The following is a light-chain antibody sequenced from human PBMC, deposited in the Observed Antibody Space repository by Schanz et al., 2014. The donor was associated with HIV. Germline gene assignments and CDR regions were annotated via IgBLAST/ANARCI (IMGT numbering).Light chain of an antibody. CDR1: QIISTS. Sequence: VLTQSPATLSVYPGERVTLSCRTTQIISTSLAWYQQKPGQAPRLLLYGASRRATGIPDRFSGSGSGTEFTLTISSLQPDDLATYYCQQYNKYSPFSFGQGTKLEIK. CDR3: QQYNKYSPFS. J-gene: IGKJ2*01. V-gene: IGKV3D-15*01. CDR2: GAS.